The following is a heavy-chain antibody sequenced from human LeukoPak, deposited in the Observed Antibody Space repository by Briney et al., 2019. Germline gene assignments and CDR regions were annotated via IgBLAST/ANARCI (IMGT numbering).Heavy chain of an antibody. J-gene: IGHJ5*02. V-gene: IGHV4-39*07. CDR3: ARHYYDSSGYMYNWFDP. CDR1: GGSISSSSYY. D-gene: IGHD3-22*01. CDR2: IYYSGST. Sequence: SQTLSLTCTVSGGSISSSSYYWGWIRQPPGKGLEWIGSIYYSGSTYNNPSLKSRFTISVDTSKNQFSLKLSSVTAEDTAVYYCARHYYDSSGYMYNWFDPWGQGTLVTVSS.